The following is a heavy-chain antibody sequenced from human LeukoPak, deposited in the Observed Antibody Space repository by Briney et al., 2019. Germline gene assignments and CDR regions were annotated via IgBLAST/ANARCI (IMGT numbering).Heavy chain of an antibody. CDR1: GVMFPSYW. Sequence: GGSLRLSCAASGVMFPSYWMTWVRQAPGKGLEWVANIKQDGSEKYYVDSVKGRFTISRDNAKNSVYLQMNSPRAEDTAVYCCARRHHFGFLDSWGQGTLVTVSS. CDR2: IKQDGSEK. J-gene: IGHJ4*02. D-gene: IGHD3-10*01. V-gene: IGHV3-7*04. CDR3: ARRHHFGFLDS.